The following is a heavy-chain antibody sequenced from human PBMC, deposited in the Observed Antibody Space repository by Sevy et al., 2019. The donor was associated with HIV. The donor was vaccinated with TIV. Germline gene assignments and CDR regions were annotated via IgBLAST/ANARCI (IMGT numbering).Heavy chain of an antibody. J-gene: IGHJ4*02. CDR3: ARGYYYDSSGYGTEFDY. Sequence: GGSLRLSCAASGFTFSSYEMNWVRQAPGKGLEWVSYISSSGSTIYYADSVKGRFTISRDNAKNSLYLQMNSLRAEETAVYYCARGYYYDSSGYGTEFDYWGQGTLVTVSS. V-gene: IGHV3-48*03. CDR1: GFTFSSYE. D-gene: IGHD3-22*01. CDR2: ISSSGSTI.